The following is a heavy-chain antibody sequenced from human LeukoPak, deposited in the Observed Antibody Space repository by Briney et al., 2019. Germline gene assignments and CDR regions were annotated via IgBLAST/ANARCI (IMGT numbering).Heavy chain of an antibody. Sequence: SETLSLTCAVYGGSFSGYYWSWIRQPPGKGLEWIGEINHSGSTNYNPSLKSRVTISVDTSKNQFSLKLSSVTAADTAVYYCARGRLYYYDSSGPATRRRIYNWFDPWGQGTLVSVSS. CDR2: INHSGST. V-gene: IGHV4-34*01. CDR3: ARGRLYYYDSSGPATRRRIYNWFDP. CDR1: GGSFSGYY. J-gene: IGHJ5*02. D-gene: IGHD3-22*01.